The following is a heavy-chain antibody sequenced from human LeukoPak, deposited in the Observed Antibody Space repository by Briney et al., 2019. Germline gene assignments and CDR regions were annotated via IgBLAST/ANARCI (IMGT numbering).Heavy chain of an antibody. CDR3: ARAENAAYSWFDP. CDR1: GSTFSDYL. J-gene: IGHJ5*02. D-gene: IGHD2-15*01. Sequence: GGSLRLSCAASGSTFSDYLMHWVRQAPGKELVWVSRIKGDGSSTSYADSVKGRFTISRDNAKNTLYLQMNSLRAEDTAVYYCARAENAAYSWFDPWGQGTLVTVSS. CDR2: IKGDGSST. V-gene: IGHV3-74*01.